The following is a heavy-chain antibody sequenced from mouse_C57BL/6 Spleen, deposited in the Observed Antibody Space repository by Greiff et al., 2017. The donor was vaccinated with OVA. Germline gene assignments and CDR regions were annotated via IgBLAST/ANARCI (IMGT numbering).Heavy chain of an antibody. V-gene: IGHV1-50*01. CDR3: ARLYYGSSLDY. CDR2: IDPSDSYT. Sequence: QVQLQQPGAELVKPGASVKLSCKASGYTFTSYWMQWVKQRPGQGLEWIGEIDPSDSYTNYNQKFKGKATLTVDTSSSTAYMQLSSLTSEDSAVYYCARLYYGSSLDYWGQGTTLTVSS. J-gene: IGHJ2*01. CDR1: GYTFTSYW. D-gene: IGHD1-1*01.